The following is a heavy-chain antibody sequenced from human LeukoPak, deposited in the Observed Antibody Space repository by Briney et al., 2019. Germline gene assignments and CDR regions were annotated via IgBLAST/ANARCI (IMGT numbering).Heavy chain of an antibody. Sequence: PGGSLRLSCAASGFTFSSYSMNWVRQAPGKGLEWVSSISGSTSYIYYADSVKGRFTISRDNAKNSLYLQMNSLRAEDTALYYCAKSFGNSPNFDYWGQGTLVTVSS. J-gene: IGHJ4*02. CDR3: AKSFGNSPNFDY. D-gene: IGHD1-14*01. CDR1: GFTFSSYS. CDR2: ISGSTSYI. V-gene: IGHV3-21*04.